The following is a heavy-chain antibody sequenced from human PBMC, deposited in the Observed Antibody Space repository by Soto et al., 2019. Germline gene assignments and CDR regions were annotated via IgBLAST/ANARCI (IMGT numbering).Heavy chain of an antibody. CDR1: GYTFTSYD. D-gene: IGHD2-15*01. Sequence: ASVKVSCKASGYTFTSYDINWVRQATGQGLEWMGWMNPNSGNTGYAQKFQGRVTMTRNTSISTAYMGLSSLRSEDTAVYYCARAAPAYCSGGSCQIDYWGQGTLVTVSS. CDR2: MNPNSGNT. J-gene: IGHJ4*02. CDR3: ARAAPAYCSGGSCQIDY. V-gene: IGHV1-8*01.